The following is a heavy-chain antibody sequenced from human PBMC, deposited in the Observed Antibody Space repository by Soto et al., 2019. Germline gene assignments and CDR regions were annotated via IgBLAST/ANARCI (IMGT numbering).Heavy chain of an antibody. D-gene: IGHD5-18*01. V-gene: IGHV4-30-4*02. Sequence: PSDTLSLTSTVSGGSISTGDYFWSWIRQPPGKGLEWVGNFHYSGNTYYNPSLKRRSTISVDTSKNQFSLKLSSVTAADTAVYYCARESLLDTTLDMYNWFGPWCTGTLVTVS. J-gene: IGHJ5*02. CDR2: FHYSGNT. CDR3: ARESLLDTTLDMYNWFGP. CDR1: GGSISTGDYF.